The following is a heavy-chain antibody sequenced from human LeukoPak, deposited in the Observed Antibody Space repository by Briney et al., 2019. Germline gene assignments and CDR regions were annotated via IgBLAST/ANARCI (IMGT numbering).Heavy chain of an antibody. CDR3: ARVSCGGDCYSDY. J-gene: IGHJ4*02. Sequence: ASVKVSCKASGGTFSSYAISWVRQAPGQGLEWMGGIIPIFGTANYAQKFQGRVTMTRDTSISTAHMELSRLRSDDTAVYYCARVSCGGDCYSDYWGQGTLVTVSS. CDR2: IIPIFGTA. D-gene: IGHD2-21*01. V-gene: IGHV1-69*05. CDR1: GGTFSSYA.